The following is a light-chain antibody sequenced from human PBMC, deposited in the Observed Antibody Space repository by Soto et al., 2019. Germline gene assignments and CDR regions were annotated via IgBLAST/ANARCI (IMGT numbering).Light chain of an antibody. CDR2: DVN. Sequence: QSALTQPASVSGSPGQSITISCTGTSSDVGAYNYVSWCQQHPGKAPKLIIYDVNHRPSGISDRFSGSKSGNTASLTISGLQADGEAYYYCTSYTTSSTGVFGGGTQLTVL. J-gene: IGLJ7*01. CDR3: TSYTTSSTGV. CDR1: SSDVGAYNY. V-gene: IGLV2-14*01.